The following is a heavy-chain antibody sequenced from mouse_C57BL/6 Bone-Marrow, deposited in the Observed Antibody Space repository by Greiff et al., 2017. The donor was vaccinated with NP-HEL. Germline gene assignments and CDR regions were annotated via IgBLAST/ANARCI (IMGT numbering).Heavy chain of an antibody. CDR1: GYTFTDYY. Sequence: EVKLQQSGPVLVKPGASVKMSCKASGYTFTDYYMNWVKRSHGKSLEWIGVINPYNGGTSYNQKFKGKATLTVDKSSSTAYMELNSLTSEDSAVYYCARKSRSAWFAYWGQGTLVTVSA. CDR2: INPYNGGT. J-gene: IGHJ3*01. V-gene: IGHV1-19*01. CDR3: ARKSRSAWFAY.